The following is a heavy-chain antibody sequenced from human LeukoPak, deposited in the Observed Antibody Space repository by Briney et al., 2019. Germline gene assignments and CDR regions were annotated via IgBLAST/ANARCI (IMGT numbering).Heavy chain of an antibody. D-gene: IGHD6-13*01. V-gene: IGHV3-21*01. CDR1: GFSFSSYS. CDR3: ARDAGIAAAGDAFDI. J-gene: IGHJ3*02. CDR2: ISSSSSYI. Sequence: GGSLRLSCAASGFSFSSYSMNWVRQAPGKGLEWVSSISSSSSYIYYADSVKGRFTISRDNAKNSLYLQMNSLRAEDTAVYYCARDAGIAAAGDAFDIWGQGTMVTVSS.